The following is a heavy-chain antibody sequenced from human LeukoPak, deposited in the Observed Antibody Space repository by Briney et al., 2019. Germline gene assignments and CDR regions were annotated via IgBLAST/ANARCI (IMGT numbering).Heavy chain of an antibody. CDR3: ASTRCSGGSCWMDV. D-gene: IGHD2-15*01. CDR1: GGSFSGYY. CDR2: IYYTGST. V-gene: IGHV4-59*08. Sequence: PSETLSLTCAVYGGSFSGYYWSWIRQSPGKGLEWIGYIYYTGSTNYSPSLTSRVTISVDTSKNQFSLKLRSVTAADTAVYYCASTRCSGGSCWMDVWGQGTTVTVSS. J-gene: IGHJ6*02.